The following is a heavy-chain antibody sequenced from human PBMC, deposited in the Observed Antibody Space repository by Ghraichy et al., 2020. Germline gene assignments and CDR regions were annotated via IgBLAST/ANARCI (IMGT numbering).Heavy chain of an antibody. J-gene: IGHJ4*02. Sequence: SETLSLTCTVSGGSISSSSYYWGWIRQPPGKGLEWIGSIYYSGSTYYNPSLKSRVTISVDTSKNQFSLKLSSVTAADTAVYYCARTSGSYLEFDYWGQGTLVTVSS. CDR1: GGSISSSSYY. D-gene: IGHD1-26*01. CDR3: ARTSGSYLEFDY. CDR2: IYYSGST. V-gene: IGHV4-39*01.